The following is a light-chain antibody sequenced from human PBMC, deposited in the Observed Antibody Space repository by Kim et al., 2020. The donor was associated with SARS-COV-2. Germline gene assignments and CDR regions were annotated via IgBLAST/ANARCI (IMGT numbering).Light chain of an antibody. J-gene: IGLJ3*02. Sequence: GQSVTISCSGTSNEVGGYPYVSWYQQHPGEAPTVLIYEVQCRPSGVPDRFSGSKTGITASLTVSGLRPEDEADYYCSSYAGSGTWVFGGGTQVTVL. CDR2: EVQ. CDR3: SSYAGSGTWV. CDR1: SNEVGGYPY. V-gene: IGLV2-8*01.